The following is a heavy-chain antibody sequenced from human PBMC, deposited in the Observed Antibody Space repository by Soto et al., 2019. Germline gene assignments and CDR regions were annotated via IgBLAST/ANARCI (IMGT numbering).Heavy chain of an antibody. J-gene: IGHJ4*02. CDR2: ISGSGDKT. CDR3: VRDCRSSSCSVWRH. D-gene: IGHD2-2*01. CDR1: GFSLSDYA. V-gene: IGHV3-23*01. Sequence: PGGSLRLSCAASGFSLSDYAMTWVRQAPGKGLEWVPGISGSGDKTSYADSVKGRFIISRDTSKNTVYLQMNSLKVEDTALYYCVRDCRSSSCSVWRHWGQGTLVT.